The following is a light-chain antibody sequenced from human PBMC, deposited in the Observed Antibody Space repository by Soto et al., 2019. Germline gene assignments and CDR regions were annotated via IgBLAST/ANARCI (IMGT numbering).Light chain of an antibody. Sequence: IVLTLSPGTLSLSPGERGTLSCRASQRFGSSNLAWYQQKPGQAPRLLIYSTSSRATGIPDRFSGSGSGTDFTLTISRLEPEDFAVYYCQQYGSSPRTFGQGTKVDIK. CDR2: STS. CDR1: QRFGSSN. J-gene: IGKJ1*01. CDR3: QQYGSSPRT. V-gene: IGKV3-20*01.